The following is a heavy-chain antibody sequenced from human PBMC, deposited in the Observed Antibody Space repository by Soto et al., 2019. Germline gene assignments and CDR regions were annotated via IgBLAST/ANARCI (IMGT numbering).Heavy chain of an antibody. V-gene: IGHV1-18*01. CDR2: ISAYNGNT. CDR3: GRLRAYRGYHYAPMLDYSYYSMAV. CDR1: VYTFTSYG. J-gene: IGHJ6*03. D-gene: IGHD2-21*01. Sequence: GSSVKVSCKPSVYTFTSYGISGVRQAPGQGLEGVGWISAYNGNTNYSQKLQGRITMTTDTATNTAYMELRSLRPAETAVPYCGRLRAYRGYHYAPMLDYSYYSMAVWGKGTGVPAS.